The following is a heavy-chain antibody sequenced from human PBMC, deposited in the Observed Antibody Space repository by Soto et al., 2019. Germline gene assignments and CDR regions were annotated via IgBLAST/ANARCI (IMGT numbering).Heavy chain of an antibody. D-gene: IGHD6-13*01. J-gene: IGHJ4*02. CDR1: GGSISSYY. CDR2: IYYSGST. V-gene: IGHV4-59*01. CDR3: ARDATFGSSSSWNRYFDY. Sequence: PSETLSLTCTVSGGSISSYYWSWIRQPPGKGLEWIGYIYYSGSTNYNPSLKSRVTISVDTSKNQFSLKLSSVTAADTAVYYCARDATFGSSSSWNRYFDYWGQGTLVTVS.